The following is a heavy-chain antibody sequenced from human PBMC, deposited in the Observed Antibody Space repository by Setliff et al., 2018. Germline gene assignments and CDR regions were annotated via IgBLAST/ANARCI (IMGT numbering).Heavy chain of an antibody. CDR3: ARGRNIAARLLDS. CDR2: INHRGST. J-gene: IGHJ4*02. V-gene: IGHV4-34*01. D-gene: IGHD6-6*01. CDR1: GGTLSDYH. Sequence: PSETLSLTCAAYGGTLSDYHWTWIRQPPGKGLEWIREINHRGSTNYNPSLKSRATISIDTSKDQFSRKLISMSAADTAVYFCARGRNIAARLLDSWGQGALVTVSS.